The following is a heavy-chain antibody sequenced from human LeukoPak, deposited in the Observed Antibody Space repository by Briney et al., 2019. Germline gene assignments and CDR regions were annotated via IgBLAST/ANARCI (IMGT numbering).Heavy chain of an antibody. Sequence: GGSLRLSCAPSGFTVSSNYMSWVRQAPGKGLEWVSVIYSGGDTFYADSVKGRFTISRDNSKNTLYLQMNSLRAEDTAVYYCAAKVELRSNGPYFNSWGQETLVTVSS. CDR3: AAKVELRSNGPYFNS. CDR2: IYSGGDT. CDR1: GFTVSSNY. V-gene: IGHV3-53*01. J-gene: IGHJ4*02. D-gene: IGHD1-7*01.